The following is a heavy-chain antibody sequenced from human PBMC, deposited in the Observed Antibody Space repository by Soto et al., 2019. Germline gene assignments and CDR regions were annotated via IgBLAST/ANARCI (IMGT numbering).Heavy chain of an antibody. CDR3: ARGGRRQLAY. CDR1: GGSIGSYY. CDR2: IYYSGST. Sequence: SETLSLTCSVSGGSIGSYYWSWIRQPPGKGLEWIGYIYYSGSTNYNPSLKSRVTISVDTSKNQFSLKLSSVTAADTAVYYCARGGRRQLAYWGQRTLVTVSS. J-gene: IGHJ4*02. V-gene: IGHV4-59*08. D-gene: IGHD5-18*01.